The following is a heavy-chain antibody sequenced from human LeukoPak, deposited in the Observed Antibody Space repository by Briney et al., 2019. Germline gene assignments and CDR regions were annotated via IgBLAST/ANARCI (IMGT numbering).Heavy chain of an antibody. Sequence: SETLSLTCAVSGYSISSYYWSWIRQPAGKGLEWIGHIYTSGSTNYNPSLKSRVTMSVDTSKNQFSLKLSSVTAADTAVFYCARERRYYMDVWGKGTTVTVSS. CDR2: IYTSGST. V-gene: IGHV4-4*07. CDR1: GYSISSYY. J-gene: IGHJ6*03. CDR3: ARERRYYMDV.